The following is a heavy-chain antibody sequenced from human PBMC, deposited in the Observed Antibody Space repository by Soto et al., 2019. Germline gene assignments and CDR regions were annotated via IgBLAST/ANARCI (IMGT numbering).Heavy chain of an antibody. D-gene: IGHD2-2*01. CDR2: ITASGEKL. CDR1: GFSLISYA. Sequence: WGSLRLSCAAPGFSLISYAITFFRHSPGKWLEWVSGITASGEKLYYADSVKGRFTVSRDNSKNTLYLQMHSLRADDTAVYYCARDCSSSSCSVWAYWGQGTLVTVSS. V-gene: IGHV3-23*01. CDR3: ARDCSSSSCSVWAY. J-gene: IGHJ4*02.